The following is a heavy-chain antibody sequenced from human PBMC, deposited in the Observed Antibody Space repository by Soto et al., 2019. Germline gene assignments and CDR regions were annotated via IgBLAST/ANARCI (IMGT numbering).Heavy chain of an antibody. D-gene: IGHD5-12*01. CDR2: INPSGGST. CDR3: ARADSGGGGLDAFDI. CDR1: GYTFTSYY. Sequence: EASVKVSCKASGYTFTSYYMHWVRQAPGQGLEWMGIINPSGGSTSYAQKFQGRVTMTRDTSTSTVYMELSSLRSEDTAVYYCARADSGGGGLDAFDIWGQGTMVTVSS. V-gene: IGHV1-46*03. J-gene: IGHJ3*02.